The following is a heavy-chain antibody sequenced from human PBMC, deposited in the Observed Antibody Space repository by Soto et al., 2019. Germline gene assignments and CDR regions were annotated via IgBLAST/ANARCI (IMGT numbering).Heavy chain of an antibody. CDR2: IIPIFGTA. J-gene: IGHJ5*02. Sequence: GASVKVSCKASGGAFSSYAISWVRQAPGQGLEWMGGIIPIFGTANYAQKFQGRVTITADESTSTAYMELSSLRSEDTAVYYCARDRSGYSGSYLRTNWFDPWGQGILVTVSS. V-gene: IGHV1-69*13. D-gene: IGHD1-26*01. CDR3: ARDRSGYSGSYLRTNWFDP. CDR1: GGAFSSYA.